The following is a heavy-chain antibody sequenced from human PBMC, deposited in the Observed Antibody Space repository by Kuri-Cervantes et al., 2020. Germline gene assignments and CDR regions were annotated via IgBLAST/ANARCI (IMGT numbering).Heavy chain of an antibody. V-gene: IGHV3-43D*04. CDR1: GFTFDDYA. Sequence: GGSLRLSCAASGFTFDDYAMHWVRQAPGKGLEWVSLISWDGGSTYYADSVKGRFTISRDNAKNSLYLQMNSLRAEDTALYYCAREGREYSSSGSFDYWGQGTLVTVS. CDR2: ISWDGGST. CDR3: AREGREYSSSGSFDY. D-gene: IGHD6-6*01. J-gene: IGHJ4*02.